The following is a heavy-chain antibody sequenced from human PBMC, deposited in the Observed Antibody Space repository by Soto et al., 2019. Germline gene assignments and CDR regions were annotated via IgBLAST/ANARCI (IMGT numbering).Heavy chain of an antibody. CDR1: GYTFGNND. Sequence: ASVKVSCKASGYTFGNNDISWVRQATGQGLEWMGWMNPNSGNTGYAQKFQGRVSMTRNTSITTAYLELSSLRSDDTAIYYCARMATSGTLNWFDPWGQGTLVTSPQ. V-gene: IGHV1-8*01. CDR2: MNPNSGNT. CDR3: ARMATSGTLNWFDP. J-gene: IGHJ5*02.